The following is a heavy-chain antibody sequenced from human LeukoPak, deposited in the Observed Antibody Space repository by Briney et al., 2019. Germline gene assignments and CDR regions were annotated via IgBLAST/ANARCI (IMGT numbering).Heavy chain of an antibody. Sequence: ASVKVSCKASGGTFSSYDINWVRQSTGQGLEWMGWMNPNSGNTGYTQKFQGRVTITRNTSISTAYMELSNLRSEDTAVYYCARGRNYGVESDYWGQGTLVTVSS. CDR2: MNPNSGNT. J-gene: IGHJ4*02. CDR1: GGTFSSYD. CDR3: ARGRNYGVESDY. D-gene: IGHD4-17*01. V-gene: IGHV1-8*03.